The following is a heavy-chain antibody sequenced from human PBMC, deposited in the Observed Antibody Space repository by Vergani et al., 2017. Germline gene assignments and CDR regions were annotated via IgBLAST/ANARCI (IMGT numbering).Heavy chain of an antibody. J-gene: IGHJ6*02. CDR3: ARDQHGMDV. V-gene: IGHV3-30*03. Sequence: QVQLVESGGGVVQPGRSLRLSCAASGFTFSSYGMHWVRQAPGKGLEWVAVISYDGSNKYYADSVKGRFTISRDNPKNTLYLQMNSLRAEDTAVYYCARDQHGMDVWGQGTTVTVSS. CDR2: ISYDGSNK. CDR1: GFTFSSYG.